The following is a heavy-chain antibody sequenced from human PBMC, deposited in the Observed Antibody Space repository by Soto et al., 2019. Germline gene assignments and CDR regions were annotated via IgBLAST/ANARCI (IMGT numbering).Heavy chain of an antibody. CDR2: IIPILGIA. CDR1: GGTFNRHT. V-gene: IGHV1-69*02. D-gene: IGHD1-7*01. J-gene: IGHJ4*02. Sequence: GAPVEVSRKASGGTFNRHTIRWVGQAPGQGREWMGRIIPILGIANYAQKFQGRVTITADKSTSTAYMELSSLRSEDTAVYYCAREAGTTHVNDYCGQGTLVTVSS. CDR3: AREAGTTHVNDY.